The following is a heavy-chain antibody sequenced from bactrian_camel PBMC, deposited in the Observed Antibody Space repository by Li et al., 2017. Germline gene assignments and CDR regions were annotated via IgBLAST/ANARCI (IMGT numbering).Heavy chain of an antibody. CDR2: IGSENTF. J-gene: IGHJ4*01. D-gene: IGHD6*01. CDR3: AADMYSGTWYSRCMSSGGV. V-gene: IGHV3S53*01. Sequence: HVQLVESGGGSVQAGGSLKLACRTSSRINVMAWFRQAPGEERTGVAAIGSENTFAYADFVKGRFTISKDDAKKILYLEMHNLKPEDTAIYYCAADMYSGTWYSRCMSSGGVWGQGTQVTVS. CDR1: SRINV.